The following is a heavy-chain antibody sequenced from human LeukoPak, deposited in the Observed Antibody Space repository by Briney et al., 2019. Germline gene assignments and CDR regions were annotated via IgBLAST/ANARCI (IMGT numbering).Heavy chain of an antibody. Sequence: GESLRISCKGSGYRFTSYWISWVRQMPGKGLEWMGRIDPSDSYTNYSPSFQGHVTISADKSISTAYLQWGSLKASDTAMYYCARRALPPAYCGGDCFDAFDIWGQGTMVTVSS. V-gene: IGHV5-10-1*01. CDR1: GYRFTSYW. D-gene: IGHD2-21*02. J-gene: IGHJ3*02. CDR3: ARRALPPAYCGGDCFDAFDI. CDR2: IDPSDSYT.